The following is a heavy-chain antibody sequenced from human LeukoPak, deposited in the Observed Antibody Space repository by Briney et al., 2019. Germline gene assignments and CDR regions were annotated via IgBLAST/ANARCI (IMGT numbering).Heavy chain of an antibody. D-gene: IGHD4-17*01. Sequence: PGGSLRLSCAASGFTFTSYAVTWVRQAPGKGLEWVSGISGSGGSTYYADSVKGRFTISRDNSKNTLYLQMNSLRAEDAAVYYCVKERTTGPFDHWGQGTLVTVSS. J-gene: IGHJ4*02. CDR2: ISGSGGST. CDR1: GFTFTSYA. CDR3: VKERTTGPFDH. V-gene: IGHV3-23*01.